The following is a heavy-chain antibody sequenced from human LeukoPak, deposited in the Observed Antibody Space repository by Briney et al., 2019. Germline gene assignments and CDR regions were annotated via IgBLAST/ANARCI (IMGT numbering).Heavy chain of an antibody. CDR3: ARLITTVAGISHWFDP. V-gene: IGHV1-18*01. CDR2: ISAYNGNT. Sequence: ASVKVSCKASGYTFTSYGISWVRQAPGQGLEWMGWISAYNGNTNYAQKLQGRVTKTTDTSTSTAYMELRSLRSDDTAVYYCARLITTVAGISHWFDPWGQGTLVTVSS. J-gene: IGHJ5*02. D-gene: IGHD6-19*01. CDR1: GYTFTSYG.